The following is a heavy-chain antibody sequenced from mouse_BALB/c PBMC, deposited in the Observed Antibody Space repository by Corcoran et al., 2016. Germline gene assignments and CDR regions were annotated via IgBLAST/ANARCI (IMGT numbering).Heavy chain of an antibody. V-gene: IGHV9-1*02. CDR2: INTYTGEP. CDR3: ARGRSDYYAMDY. Sequence: QIQLVQSGPELKKPGETVKSSCEASGYIFTNYGMDWVKQAPGKGLKWMGWINTYTGEPTYADDFKGRFAFSLETSASTAYLQINNLKNEDMASYFCARGRSDYYAMDYWGQGTSVTVSS. J-gene: IGHJ4*01. CDR1: GYIFTNYG.